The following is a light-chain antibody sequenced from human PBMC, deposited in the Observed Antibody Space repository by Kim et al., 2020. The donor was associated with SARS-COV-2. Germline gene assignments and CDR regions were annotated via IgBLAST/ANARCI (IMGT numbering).Light chain of an antibody. CDR3: QSRNSGGNVV. V-gene: IGLV3-19*01. CDR2: GRN. Sequence: SSELTQDSAVSVALGQTVRITCQGDSLRSYYATWYQQKPRQAPVLVIYGRNNRPSGIPDRFSGSTSGNTASLTISGAQAGDEADFYYQSRNSGGNVVFGGGTQLTVL. CDR1: SLRSYY. J-gene: IGLJ2*01.